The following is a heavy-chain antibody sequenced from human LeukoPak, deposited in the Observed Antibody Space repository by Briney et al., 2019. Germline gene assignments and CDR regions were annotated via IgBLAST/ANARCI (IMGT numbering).Heavy chain of an antibody. CDR3: ARDAVLRYFDWLVPWFDP. CDR1: GFTFSGYY. CDR2: ISSSGSTI. J-gene: IGHJ5*02. D-gene: IGHD3-9*01. V-gene: IGHV3-11*04. Sequence: PGGSLRLSCAASGFTFSGYYMSWIRQAPGKGLEWVSYISSSGSTIYYADSVKGRFTISRDNAKNSLYLQMNSLRAEDTAVYYCARDAVLRYFDWLVPWFDPWGQGTLVTVSS.